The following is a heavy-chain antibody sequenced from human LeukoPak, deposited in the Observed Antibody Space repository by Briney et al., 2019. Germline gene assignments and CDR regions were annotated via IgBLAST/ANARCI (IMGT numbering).Heavy chain of an antibody. CDR3: ASTSMVRGVITLGRRNYYMDV. CDR2: IKQDVTEK. Sequence: PGGSLRLSCAASGFTFSSYWMSWVRQAPGKGLEWVAYIKQDVTEKYYVDSVKGRFTISRDKAKNSLYLQVNRLRAEDTAVYYCASTSMVRGVITLGRRNYYMDVWGKGTTVTVSS. J-gene: IGHJ6*03. CDR1: GFTFSSYW. D-gene: IGHD3-10*01. V-gene: IGHV3-7*01.